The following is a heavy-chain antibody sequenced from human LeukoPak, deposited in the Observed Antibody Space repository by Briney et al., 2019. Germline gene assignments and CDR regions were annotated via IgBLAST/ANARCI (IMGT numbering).Heavy chain of an antibody. Sequence: PGGSLRLSCAASGFTFSSFAMTWVRQAPGKGLEWVSTISGSGGSTYYADSVKGRFTISRDNSKNTLYLQMNSLRAEDTAVYYCATALDGRLWFGELSGDQGTLGNASS. J-gene: IGHJ4*02. CDR3: ATALDGRLWFGELS. CDR1: GFTFSSFA. D-gene: IGHD3-10*01. CDR2: ISGSGGST. V-gene: IGHV3-23*01.